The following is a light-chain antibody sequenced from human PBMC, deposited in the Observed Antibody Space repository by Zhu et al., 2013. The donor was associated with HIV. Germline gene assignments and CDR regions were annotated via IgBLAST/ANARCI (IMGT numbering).Light chain of an antibody. J-gene: IGKJ2*03. Sequence: EIVLTQSPGTLSLSPGDTAILSCRASQSVNIYLAWYQQKPGQSPRLLIYAASRRATGVPGRFTASGSGRNFTLTISRLEPEDFAMYYCQQYQYGVSPPYSFGRGTKVEI. CDR2: AAS. CDR3: QQYQYGVSPPYS. CDR1: QSVNIY. V-gene: IGKV3-20*01.